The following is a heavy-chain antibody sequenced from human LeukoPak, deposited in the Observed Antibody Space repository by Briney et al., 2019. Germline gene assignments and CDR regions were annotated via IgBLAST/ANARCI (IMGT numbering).Heavy chain of an antibody. Sequence: GRSLRLSCAASGFSFSSYGMHWVRQAPGKGLEWVAVISYDGSNKYYADSVKGRFTISRDNSNNTPYLQMNSLRADDTAVYYCARDSDSSGWPLDYWGQGTLVTVSS. CDR2: ISYDGSNK. J-gene: IGHJ4*02. V-gene: IGHV3-33*01. CDR1: GFSFSSYG. CDR3: ARDSDSSGWPLDY. D-gene: IGHD6-19*01.